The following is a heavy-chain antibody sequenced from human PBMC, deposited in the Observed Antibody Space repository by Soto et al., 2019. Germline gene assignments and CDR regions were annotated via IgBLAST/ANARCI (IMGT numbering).Heavy chain of an antibody. CDR3: AKLVTSGYKRGPDAFDI. V-gene: IGHV3-9*01. Sequence: GGSLILSCAASGFTFDYYSMHWVRQAPGKGLEWVSGISWNSGSIGYADSVKGRFTISRDNAKNSLYLQMNSLRAEDTALYYCAKLVTSGYKRGPDAFDIWGQGTMVTVSS. CDR1: GFTFDYYS. CDR2: ISWNSGSI. J-gene: IGHJ3*02. D-gene: IGHD5-12*01.